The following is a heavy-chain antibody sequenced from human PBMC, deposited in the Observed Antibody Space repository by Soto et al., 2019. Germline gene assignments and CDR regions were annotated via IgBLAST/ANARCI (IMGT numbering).Heavy chain of an antibody. CDR2: IYHSGST. J-gene: IGHJ4*02. D-gene: IGHD2-15*01. Sequence: SEILSLTCAVSGGSISGGGYSWIWIRQPPGKGLEWIGYIYHSGSTYYNPSLKSRVTISVDRSKNQFSLKLSSVTAADTAVYYCARGQVVAAQHLGQGTLVTVSS. CDR3: ARGQVVAAQH. V-gene: IGHV4-30-2*01. CDR1: GGSISGGGYS.